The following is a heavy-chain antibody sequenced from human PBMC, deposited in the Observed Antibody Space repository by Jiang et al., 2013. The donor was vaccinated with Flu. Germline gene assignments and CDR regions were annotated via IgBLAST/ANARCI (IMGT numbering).Heavy chain of an antibody. Sequence: VQLLESGGGLVKPGGSLRVSCAASGFTFSSYTMNWVRQAPGKGLEWVASISKTSAYIYYSDSLKGRLTISRDNARSSLYLQINNLRAEDTAVYYCAREKGSRTYVHYYGMDVWGQGTTVTVSS. D-gene: IGHD2-2*01. J-gene: IGHJ6*02. CDR1: GFTFSSYT. CDR2: ISKTSAYI. CDR3: AREKGSRTYVHYYGMDV. V-gene: IGHV3-21*01.